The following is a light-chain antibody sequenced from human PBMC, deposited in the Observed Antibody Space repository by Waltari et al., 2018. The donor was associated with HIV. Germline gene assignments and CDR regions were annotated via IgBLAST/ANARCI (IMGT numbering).Light chain of an antibody. CDR3: QTWGSGIQV. Sequence: LTQSPSASASVGASVKLTCTLSSGHSSYTIAWHQQQPQKGPRYLMKIHTDGRHTKGDGIPDRFSGSSSGAERSLTISSLQSEDEADYYCQTWGSGIQVFGGGTKLTVL. V-gene: IGLV4-69*02. CDR2: IHTDGRH. J-gene: IGLJ2*01. CDR1: SGHSSYT.